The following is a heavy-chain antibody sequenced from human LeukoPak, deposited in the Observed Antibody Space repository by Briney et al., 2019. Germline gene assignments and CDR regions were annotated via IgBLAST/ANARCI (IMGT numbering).Heavy chain of an antibody. CDR2: ISGNGGNT. Sequence: GGSLRLSCAASGFTFSTYAMSWVRQAPGKGLEWVSGISGNGGNTYYADSVKGRFTMSRDNSKNTLYLQMNSLRAEDTAVYYCARGFSYYYDSSGYYPWGQGTLVTVSS. CDR3: ARGFSYYYDSSGYYP. V-gene: IGHV3-23*01. J-gene: IGHJ5*02. CDR1: GFTFSTYA. D-gene: IGHD3-22*01.